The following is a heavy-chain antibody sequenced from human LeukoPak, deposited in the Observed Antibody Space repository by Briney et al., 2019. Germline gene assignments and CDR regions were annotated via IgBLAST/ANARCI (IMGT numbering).Heavy chain of an antibody. CDR3: ARDWGYYYYYGMDV. Sequence: RQAPGKXLEWVSSISSSSSYIYYADSVKGRFTISRDNAKNSLYLQMNSLRAEDTAVYYCARDWGYYYYYGMDVWGQGTTVTVSS. D-gene: IGHD3-16*01. V-gene: IGHV3-21*01. CDR2: ISSSSSYI. J-gene: IGHJ6*02.